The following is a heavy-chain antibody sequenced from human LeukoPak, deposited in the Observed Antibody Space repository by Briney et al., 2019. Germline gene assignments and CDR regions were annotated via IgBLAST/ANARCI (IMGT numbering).Heavy chain of an antibody. CDR2: ISYDGRNK. CDR3: ASLRYFDWLDHYYYYGMDV. D-gene: IGHD3-9*01. V-gene: IGHV3-30*04. Sequence: GGSLRLSCAASGFTFSSYAMHWVRQAPGKGLEWVAVISYDGRNKYYADSVKGPFNISRDNSKNTLYLQMNSLRAEDTAVYYCASLRYFDWLDHYYYYGMDVWGQGTTVTVSS. J-gene: IGHJ6*02. CDR1: GFTFSSYA.